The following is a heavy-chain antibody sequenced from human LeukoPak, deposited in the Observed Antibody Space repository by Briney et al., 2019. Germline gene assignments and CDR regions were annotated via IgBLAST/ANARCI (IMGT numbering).Heavy chain of an antibody. V-gene: IGHV4-31*03. J-gene: IGHJ4*02. CDR1: GGSLSSGGYY. Sequence: PSQTLSLTCTVSGGSLSSGGYYWSWVRQHPGRGLEWIGYIYYSGSTYYNPSLKSRVTISVDTSKNQFSLKLSSVTDADTAVYYCASGLLTGYYNFVFDYWGQGTLVTVSS. CDR3: ASGLLTGYYNFVFDY. D-gene: IGHD3-9*01. CDR2: IYYSGST.